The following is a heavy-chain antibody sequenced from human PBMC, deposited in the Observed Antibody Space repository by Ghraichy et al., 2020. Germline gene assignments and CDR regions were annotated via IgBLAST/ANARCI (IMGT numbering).Heavy chain of an antibody. V-gene: IGHV4-34*01. CDR1: GGSFSGYY. CDR3: ARGSGITIFGVVKLRFDP. D-gene: IGHD3-3*01. Sequence: ETLSLTCAVYGGSFSGYYWSWIRQPPGKGLEWIGEINHSGSTNYNPSLKSRVTISVDTSKNQFSLKLSSVTAADTAVYYCARGSGITIFGVVKLRFDPWGQGTLVTVSS. J-gene: IGHJ5*02. CDR2: INHSGST.